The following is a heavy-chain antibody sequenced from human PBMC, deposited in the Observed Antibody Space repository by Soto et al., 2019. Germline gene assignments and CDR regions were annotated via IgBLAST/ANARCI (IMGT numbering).Heavy chain of an antibody. Sequence: SEPLSLACTVYGGPFSSYYWSWIHQPPGEGRGWIGEINHSGSTNYNPSLKSRATISVDTATNQCSLKLSSVTAADTALDYCERGRGAYCGGDCPDLGYWGQGTLVTVS. CDR2: INHSGST. J-gene: IGHJ4*02. D-gene: IGHD2-21*02. CDR3: ERGRGAYCGGDCPDLGY. CDR1: GGPFSSYY. V-gene: IGHV4-34*01.